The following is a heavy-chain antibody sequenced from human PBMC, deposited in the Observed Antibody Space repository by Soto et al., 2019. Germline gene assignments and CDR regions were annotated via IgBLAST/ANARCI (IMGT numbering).Heavy chain of an antibody. CDR3: ARVGAVAGYYYYYGMDV. CDR1: GFTLSGYG. D-gene: IGHD6-19*01. J-gene: IGHJ6*02. CDR2: ITYDGGNK. V-gene: IGHV3-30*03. Sequence: GGSLRLSCAASGFTLSGYGMHWVRQAPGKGLEWVAVITYDGGNKDYADSVKGRFTISRDNAKNSLYLQMNSLRDEDTAVYYCARVGAVAGYYYYYGMDVWGQGTTVTVSS.